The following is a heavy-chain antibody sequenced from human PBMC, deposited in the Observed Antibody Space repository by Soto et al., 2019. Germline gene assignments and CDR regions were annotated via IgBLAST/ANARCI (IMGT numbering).Heavy chain of an antibody. Sequence: EMQLVESGGDLVQPGGSLRLSCAASKFSFSGYWLHWVRQPPGKGLMWVSRINPDGSRTTYAGSVKGRFTISRDNAKNTLFLQMNSLRAEDTAVYYCARVASGSYDWFDPWGQGTLVTVSS. D-gene: IGHD1-26*01. CDR2: INPDGSRT. CDR3: ARVASGSYDWFDP. V-gene: IGHV3-74*01. CDR1: KFSFSGYW. J-gene: IGHJ5*02.